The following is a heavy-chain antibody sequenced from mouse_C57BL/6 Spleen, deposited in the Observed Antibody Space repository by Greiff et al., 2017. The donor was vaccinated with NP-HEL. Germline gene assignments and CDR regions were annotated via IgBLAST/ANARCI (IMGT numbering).Heavy chain of an antibody. CDR3: GRPDYDGGWFDY. Sequence: QVQLQQSGAGLVKPGDSVTLSCTASGYSFTSYWLRWVKRKSGQGLVWSGIILPNSGSTNYNEKIKSKVTLTVDKSSSTAYMQLSSLTSEDSAVYDGGRPDYDGGWFDYWGQGTLVTVSA. D-gene: IGHD2-4*01. J-gene: IGHJ3*01. V-gene: IGHV1-64*01. CDR1: GYSFTSYW. CDR2: ILPNSGST.